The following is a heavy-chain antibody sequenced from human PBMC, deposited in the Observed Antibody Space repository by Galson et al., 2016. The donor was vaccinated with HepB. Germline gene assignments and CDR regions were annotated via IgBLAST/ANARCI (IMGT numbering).Heavy chain of an antibody. CDR1: GGSFTNYY. CDR3: ARVWSSNYYYDF. CDR2: INHSGTT. V-gene: IGHV4-34*01. D-gene: IGHD3-3*01. J-gene: IGHJ4*02. Sequence: ETLSLTCAVNGGSFTNYYWGWIRQTPEKGLEWTGEINHSGTTYYNPSPKSRLTISVDTSKRQFSLTLNSVTAADTATYYCARVWSSNYYYDFWGQGTLVTVSS.